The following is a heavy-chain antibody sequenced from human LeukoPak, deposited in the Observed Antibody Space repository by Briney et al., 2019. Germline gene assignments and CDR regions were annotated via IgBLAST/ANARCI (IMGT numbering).Heavy chain of an antibody. J-gene: IGHJ3*01. CDR2: IRSNSKYI. Sequence: GGSLRLSCVASGFTFGSYSLNWVRRAPGKGLEWVSSIRSNSKYIYYADSVKGRFTSSRDNAKNSLSLQMLSLRAEDTAVYYCARGPVIVVIPIVDDSFDLWGQGTVVTVSS. V-gene: IGHV3-21*01. CDR3: ARGPVIVVIPIVDDSFDL. CDR1: GFTFGSYS. D-gene: IGHD2-2*01.